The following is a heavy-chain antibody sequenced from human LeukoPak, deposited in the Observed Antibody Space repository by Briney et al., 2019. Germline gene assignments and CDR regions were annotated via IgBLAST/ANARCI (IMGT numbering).Heavy chain of an antibody. D-gene: IGHD6-19*01. V-gene: IGHV4-38-2*02. Sequence: SETLSLTCTVSGYSISSGYYWGWIRQPPGKGLEWIGSIYHSGSTYYNPSLKSRVTISVDTSKNQFSLKLSSVTAADTAVYYCAKGAGPPWFDPWGQGTLVTVSS. CDR3: AKGAGPPWFDP. CDR2: IYHSGST. CDR1: GYSISSGYY. J-gene: IGHJ5*02.